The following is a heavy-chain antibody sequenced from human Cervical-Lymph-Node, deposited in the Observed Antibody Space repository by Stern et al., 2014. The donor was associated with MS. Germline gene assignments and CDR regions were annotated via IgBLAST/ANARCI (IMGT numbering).Heavy chain of an antibody. CDR2: MYSDGSFI. CDR1: GFTFGSHW. V-gene: IGHV3-74*01. CDR3: ARDSSATY. D-gene: IGHD6-19*01. J-gene: IGHJ4*02. Sequence: VQLVESGGGLVQPGGSLRLSCAASGFTFGSHWMHWVRQAPVKGLVWVSRMYSDGSFITYADSVKGRFPISRDNAKNTLYLQMNSLRADDTAVYYCARDSSATYWGQGTLVTVSS.